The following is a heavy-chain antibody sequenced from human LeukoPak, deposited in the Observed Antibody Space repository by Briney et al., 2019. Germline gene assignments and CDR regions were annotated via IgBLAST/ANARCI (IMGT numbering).Heavy chain of an antibody. CDR1: GFTFSSYA. CDR2: VSGSGGSA. J-gene: IGHJ4*02. V-gene: IGHV3-23*01. D-gene: IGHD5-18*01. Sequence: GGSLRLSCAASGFTFSSYAMSWVRQAPGKGLEWVSAVSGSGGSAYYADSVKGRFTISRDNSKNTLYLQMNSLRAEDTAVYYCAKERGYSYGSLDYWGQGTLVTVSS. CDR3: AKERGYSYGSLDY.